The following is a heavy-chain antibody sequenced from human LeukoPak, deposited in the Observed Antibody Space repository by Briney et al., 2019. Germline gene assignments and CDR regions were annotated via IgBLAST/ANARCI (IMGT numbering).Heavy chain of an antibody. CDR2: INYSGST. J-gene: IGHJ5*02. V-gene: IGHV4-39*07. Sequence: KPSETLSLTCTVSGGSISSSNYYWGWIRQPPGKGLEWIGSINYSGSTNYNPSLKSRVTISVDTSKNQFSLKLSSVTAADTAVYYCASADSSSSLSANWFDPWGQGTLVTVSS. CDR3: ASADSSSSLSANWFDP. CDR1: GGSISSSNYY. D-gene: IGHD6-6*01.